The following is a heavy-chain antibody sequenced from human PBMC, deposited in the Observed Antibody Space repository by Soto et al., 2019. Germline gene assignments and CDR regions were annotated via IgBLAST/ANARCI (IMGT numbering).Heavy chain of an antibody. Sequence: QVPLVQSGAEVKKPGSSVKVSCKASGGTFSSYAISWVRQAPGQGLEWMGGIIPIFGTANYAQKFQGRVTITADESTSTAYMELSSLRSEDTAVYYCARPSHCSGGSCYSYYGMDVWGQGTTVTVSS. D-gene: IGHD2-15*01. CDR2: IIPIFGTA. V-gene: IGHV1-69*01. CDR1: GGTFSSYA. CDR3: ARPSHCSGGSCYSYYGMDV. J-gene: IGHJ6*02.